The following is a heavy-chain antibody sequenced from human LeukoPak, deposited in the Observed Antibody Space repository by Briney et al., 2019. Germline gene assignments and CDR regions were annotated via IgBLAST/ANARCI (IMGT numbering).Heavy chain of an antibody. Sequence: PGGSLRLSCAASGFTFSSYAMTWVRQAPGKGLEWVSAISGSGGSTYYADSVKGRFTISRDNSKNTLYLQMNSLRAEDTAVYYCAKDQQVLRYFDWSMGDYFDYWGQGTLATVSS. CDR2: ISGSGGST. CDR1: GFTFSSYA. D-gene: IGHD3-9*01. CDR3: AKDQQVLRYFDWSMGDYFDY. J-gene: IGHJ4*02. V-gene: IGHV3-23*01.